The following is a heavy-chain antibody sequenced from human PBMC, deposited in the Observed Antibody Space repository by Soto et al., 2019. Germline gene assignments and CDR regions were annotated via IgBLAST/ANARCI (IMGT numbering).Heavy chain of an antibody. CDR2: IYHSGST. V-gene: IGHV4-30-2*01. Sequence: SETLSLTCAVSGGSISSGGYSWSWIRQPPGKGLEWIGYIYHSGSTYYNPSLKSRVTISVDRSKNQFSLKLSSVTAADTAVYYCASTRDDYGYISFDYWGQGTLVTVSS. CDR3: ASTRDDYGYISFDY. CDR1: GGSISSGGYS. D-gene: IGHD5-18*01. J-gene: IGHJ4*02.